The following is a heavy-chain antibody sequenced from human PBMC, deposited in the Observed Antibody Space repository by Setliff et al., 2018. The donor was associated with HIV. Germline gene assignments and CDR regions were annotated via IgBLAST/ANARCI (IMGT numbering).Heavy chain of an antibody. J-gene: IGHJ3*02. Sequence: SETLSLTCTVPGGSISIYYWSWIRQPPGKGLEWIGYVNYSGSTNYNPSLKSRVTISVDMSKNQFSLKLNAVTAADTAVYHCARGDTYYHDRSGYVKSALDAFDIWGRGTMVTVSS. CDR1: GGSISIYY. CDR3: ARGDTYYHDRSGYVKSALDAFDI. D-gene: IGHD3-22*01. V-gene: IGHV4-59*08. CDR2: VNYSGST.